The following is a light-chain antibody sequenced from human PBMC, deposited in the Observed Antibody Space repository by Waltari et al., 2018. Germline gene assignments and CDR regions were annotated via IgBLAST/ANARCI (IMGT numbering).Light chain of an antibody. CDR3: GTWDSSLSAYV. V-gene: IGLV1-51*01. CDR2: DNS. Sequence: QSVLTQPPSVSAAPGPQVTISCSGSSSNIGGNSVSWYQQLPGTAPKLLIYDNSKRPSGIPDRFSVSKSGTSATLGITGLQTGDEADYYCGTWDSSLSAYVFGTGTKVTVL. J-gene: IGLJ1*01. CDR1: SSNIGGNS.